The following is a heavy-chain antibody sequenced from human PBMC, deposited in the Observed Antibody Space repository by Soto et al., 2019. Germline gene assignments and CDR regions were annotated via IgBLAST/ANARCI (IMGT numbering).Heavy chain of an antibody. CDR3: ARDYDSSGYPRYYFDY. J-gene: IGHJ4*02. Sequence: GGSLRLSCAASGFTFSTYAMAWVRQAPGKGLEWVSGVSASGLNTDYADPMKGRFYISRDNSKNTLYLQMNSLRAEDTAVYYCARDYDSSGYPRYYFDYWGQGTLVTVSS. V-gene: IGHV3-23*01. CDR1: GFTFSTYA. CDR2: VSASGLNT. D-gene: IGHD3-22*01.